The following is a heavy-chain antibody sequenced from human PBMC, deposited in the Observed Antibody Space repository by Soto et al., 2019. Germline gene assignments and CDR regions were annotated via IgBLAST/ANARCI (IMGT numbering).Heavy chain of an antibody. Sequence: QVQLQESGPGLVKPSETLSLTCTVSGGSISSYYWSWIRQPPGKGLEWIGYIYYSGSTNYNPSLKSRVTISVDTSKNQFSLKLSSVTAADTAVYYCARDRGYSGYASYYYGMDVWGQGTTVTVSS. CDR2: IYYSGST. D-gene: IGHD5-12*01. J-gene: IGHJ6*02. CDR1: GGSISSYY. V-gene: IGHV4-59*01. CDR3: ARDRGYSGYASYYYGMDV.